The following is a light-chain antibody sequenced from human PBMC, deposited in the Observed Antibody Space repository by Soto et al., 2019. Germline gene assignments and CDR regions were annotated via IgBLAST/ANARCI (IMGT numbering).Light chain of an antibody. CDR3: QQYGSSPMYT. CDR1: QSVSSSY. Sequence: EIVLTQSPGTLSLSPGERATLSCRASQSVSSSYLAWYQQKPGQAPRLLIYAASSRATGIPDRFSGSGSGTDFTLTISSLEPEDFAVYYCQQYGSSPMYTFGQGTKLEIK. J-gene: IGKJ2*01. CDR2: AAS. V-gene: IGKV3-20*01.